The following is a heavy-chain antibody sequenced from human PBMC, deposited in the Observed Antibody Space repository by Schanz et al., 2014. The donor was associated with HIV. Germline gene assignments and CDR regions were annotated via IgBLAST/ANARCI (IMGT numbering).Heavy chain of an antibody. V-gene: IGHV3-7*03. D-gene: IGHD6-19*01. CDR1: GFTFSRHW. Sequence: VQLVESGGGVVQPGRSLRLSCAASGFTFSRHWMTWGRQVPGKGLEWVANIKEDGSEKYYVDSVKGRFTISRDNAKNSLYLQMNSLRAEDTAVYYCTTVRSGWFLGVFDIWGQGTMVTVSS. CDR2: IKEDGSEK. CDR3: TTVRSGWFLGVFDI. J-gene: IGHJ3*02.